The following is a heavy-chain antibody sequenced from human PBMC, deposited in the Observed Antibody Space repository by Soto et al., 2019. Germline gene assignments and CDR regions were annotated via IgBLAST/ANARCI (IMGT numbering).Heavy chain of an antibody. J-gene: IGHJ4*02. CDR2: ISSTTNYI. V-gene: IGHV3-21*06. Sequence: GSLRLSCAASGXTFTRYGMDWVRRAPGKGLEWVSSISSTTNYIYYGDSMKGRFTISRDNAKNSLYLEMNSLRAEDTAVYYCARESEDLTSNFDYWGQGTLVTVSS. CDR1: GXTFTRYG. CDR3: ARESEDLTSNFDY.